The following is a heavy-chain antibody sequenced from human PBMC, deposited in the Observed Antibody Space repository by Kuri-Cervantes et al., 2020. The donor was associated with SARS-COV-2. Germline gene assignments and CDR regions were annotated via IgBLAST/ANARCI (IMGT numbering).Heavy chain of an antibody. CDR1: GGTFSSYT. D-gene: IGHD3-16*02. J-gene: IGHJ4*02. Sequence: ASVKVSCKASGGTFSSYTISWVRQAPGQGLEWMGWISAYNGNTNYAQKLQGRVTMTTDTSTSTAYMGLRSLRSDDTAVYYCARVGLMITFGGVIVIPPDYWGQGTLVTVSS. CDR3: ARVGLMITFGGVIVIPPDY. V-gene: IGHV1-18*01. CDR2: ISAYNGNT.